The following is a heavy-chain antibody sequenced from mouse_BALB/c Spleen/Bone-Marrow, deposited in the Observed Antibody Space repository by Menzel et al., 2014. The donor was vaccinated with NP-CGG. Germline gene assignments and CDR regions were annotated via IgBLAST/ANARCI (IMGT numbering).Heavy chain of an antibody. CDR2: INPSNGGT. J-gene: IGHJ3*01. V-gene: IGHV1S81*02. CDR3: TREGDSPFAY. CDR1: GYTFXSYY. Sequence: QVQLQQSGAELVKPGASVKLSCKASGYTFXSYYMYWVKQRPGQGLEWIGEINPSNGGTNFNEKFKSKATLTVDKSSSTAYMQLSSLTSEDSAVYYCTREGDSPFAYWGQGTLVTVSA. D-gene: IGHD2-13*01.